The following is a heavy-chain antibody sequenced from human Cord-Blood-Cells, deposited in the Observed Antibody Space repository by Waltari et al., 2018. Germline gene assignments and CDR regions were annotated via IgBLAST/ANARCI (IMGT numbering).Heavy chain of an antibody. V-gene: IGHV3-73*02. CDR2: IRGKANSYAT. CDR1: GVPCSGSA. Sequence: EVQLVESGGGWVQAGGSPKLSWAAPGVPCSGSALPWVRQASGKGLEWVVRIRGKANSYATAYAASVKGRFTISRDDSKNTAYLQMNSLKTEDTAVYYCTRQQFDYWGQGTLVTVSS. J-gene: IGHJ4*02. CDR3: TRQQFDY.